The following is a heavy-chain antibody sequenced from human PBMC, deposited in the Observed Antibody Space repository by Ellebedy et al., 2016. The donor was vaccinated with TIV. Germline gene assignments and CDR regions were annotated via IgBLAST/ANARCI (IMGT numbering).Heavy chain of an antibody. J-gene: IGHJ6*02. D-gene: IGHD6-13*01. CDR1: GYTFTSYG. V-gene: IGHV1-18*01. Sequence: AASVKVSCKASGYTFTSYGISWVRQAPGQGLEWMGWISAYNGNTNYAQKLQGRVTMTTDTSTSTAYMELRSLRSDDTAVYYCARDNTSSWRYYYYGMDVWGQGTTVTVSS. CDR2: ISAYNGNT. CDR3: ARDNTSSWRYYYYGMDV.